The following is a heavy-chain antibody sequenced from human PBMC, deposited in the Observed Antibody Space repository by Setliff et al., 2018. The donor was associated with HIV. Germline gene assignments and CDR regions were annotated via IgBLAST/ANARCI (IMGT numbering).Heavy chain of an antibody. J-gene: IGHJ5*02. D-gene: IGHD1-26*01. CDR2: INPSGDVI. CDR3: ARGGTSSNWFDP. V-gene: IGHV1-46*01. CDR1: GYTSTSFS. Sequence: ASVKVSCKASGYTSTSFSLHRVRQAPGQGLEWMGIINPSGDVIRYAQKFQGRVTMTTDTATSTAYMEVRSLRSDDTAVYYCARGGTSSNWFDPWGQGTLVTVSS.